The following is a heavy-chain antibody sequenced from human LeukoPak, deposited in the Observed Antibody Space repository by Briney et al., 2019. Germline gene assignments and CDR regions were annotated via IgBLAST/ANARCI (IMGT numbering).Heavy chain of an antibody. D-gene: IGHD1-26*01. J-gene: IGHJ3*02. Sequence: GESLKIYCKGSGYSFTSYWIGWVRQMPGKGLEWMGIIYPGDSDTRYSPSFQGQVTISADKSISTAYLQWSSLKASDTAMYYCARTLSIVGVSDAFDIWGQGTMVTVSS. CDR3: ARTLSIVGVSDAFDI. V-gene: IGHV5-51*01. CDR1: GYSFTSYW. CDR2: IYPGDSDT.